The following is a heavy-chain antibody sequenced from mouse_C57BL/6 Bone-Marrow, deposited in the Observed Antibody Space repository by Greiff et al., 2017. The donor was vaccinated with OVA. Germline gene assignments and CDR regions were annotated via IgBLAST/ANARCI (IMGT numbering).Heavy chain of an antibody. Sequence: QVQLQQSGAELVRPGASVTLSCKASGYTFTDYEMHWVKQTPVHGLEWIGAIDPETGGTAYNQKFKGKAILTADKSSSTAYMELRSLTSEDSAVYYCTRGRTGTDYWGQGTTLTVSS. CDR3: TRGRTGTDY. D-gene: IGHD4-1*01. J-gene: IGHJ2*01. CDR2: IDPETGGT. CDR1: GYTFTDYE. V-gene: IGHV1-15*01.